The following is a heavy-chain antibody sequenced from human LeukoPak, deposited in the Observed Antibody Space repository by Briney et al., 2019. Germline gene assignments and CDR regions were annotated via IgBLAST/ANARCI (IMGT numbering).Heavy chain of an antibody. CDR1: GDSVSINSAA. V-gene: IGHV6-1*01. Sequence: SQTLSLTFAISGDSVSINSAAWNWIRQSPSRGLEWLGSTYYRSKWYNDYAISVKSRITINPDTSRNQFSLQLNSVTPEDTAVYYCARVARTWGSGYYYYYMDVWGTGTTVTISS. D-gene: IGHD7-27*01. J-gene: IGHJ6*03. CDR2: TYYRSKWYN. CDR3: ARVARTWGSGYYYYYMDV.